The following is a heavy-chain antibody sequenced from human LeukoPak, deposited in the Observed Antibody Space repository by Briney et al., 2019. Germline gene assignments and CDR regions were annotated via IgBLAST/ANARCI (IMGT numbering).Heavy chain of an antibody. CDR2: VSPDGSNK. D-gene: IGHD3/OR15-3a*01. J-gene: IGHJ6*02. CDR3: ARGPPGDFWTYDYYYYGMDV. V-gene: IGHV3-30*03. CDR1: GFSFSSYG. Sequence: PGGSLRLSCAASGFSFSSYGMHWVRQAPGKGLEWVAVVSPDGSNKYYGDSVKGRFTISRDNSKNTVDLQMGSLRPEDTAVYYCARGPPGDFWTYDYYYYGMDVWGQGTTVTVSS.